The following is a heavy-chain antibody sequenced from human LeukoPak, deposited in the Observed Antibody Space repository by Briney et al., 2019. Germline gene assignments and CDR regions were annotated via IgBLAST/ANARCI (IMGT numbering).Heavy chain of an antibody. J-gene: IGHJ4*02. CDR3: ARDRAVYGGNSDY. V-gene: IGHV3-66*01. D-gene: IGHD4-23*01. CDR1: GFTVSSNY. CDR2: IYSGGST. Sequence: GGSLRLSCAASGFTVSSNYMSWVRQAPGKGLEWVSVIYSGGSTYYADSVKGRFTISRDNSKNTLYLQINSLRAEDTAVYYCARDRAVYGGNSDYWGQGTLVTVSS.